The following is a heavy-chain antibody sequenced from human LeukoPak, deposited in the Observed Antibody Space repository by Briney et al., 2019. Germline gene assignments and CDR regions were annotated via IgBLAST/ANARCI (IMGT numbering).Heavy chain of an antibody. J-gene: IGHJ5*02. Sequence: GGSLRLSCAASGFTFSSHGMHWVRQAPGKGLEWVAFIRYDGSNKYYADSVKGRFTISRDNSKNTLYLQMNSLRTEDTAVYYCAKGLLRFLEWSFDPWGQGTLVTVSS. CDR3: AKGLLRFLEWSFDP. D-gene: IGHD3-3*01. CDR2: IRYDGSNK. CDR1: GFTFSSHG. V-gene: IGHV3-30*02.